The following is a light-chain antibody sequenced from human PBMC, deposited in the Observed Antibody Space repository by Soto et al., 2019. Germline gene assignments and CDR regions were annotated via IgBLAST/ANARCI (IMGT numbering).Light chain of an antibody. CDR1: SSDVGGYNY. CDR2: EVS. Sequence: QSVLTQPASVSGSPGQSITISCTGTSSDVGGYNYVSGYQQHPGKAPKLMIYEVSNRPSGVSNRFSGSKSGNTASLTISGLQAEDEADYCCSSYTSSSTVVFGGGTQLTVL. CDR3: SSYTSSSTVV. J-gene: IGLJ2*01. V-gene: IGLV2-14*01.